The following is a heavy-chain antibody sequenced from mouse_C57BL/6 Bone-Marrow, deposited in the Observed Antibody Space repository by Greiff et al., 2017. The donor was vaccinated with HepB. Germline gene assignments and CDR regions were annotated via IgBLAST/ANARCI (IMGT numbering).Heavy chain of an antibody. CDR2: IWRGGST. V-gene: IGHV2-5*01. D-gene: IGHD1-1*01. J-gene: IGHJ3*01. Sequence: VKLVESGPGLVQPSQSLSITCTVSGFSLTSYGVHWVRQSPGKGLEWLGVIWRGGSTDYNAAFMSRLSITKDNSKSQVFFKMNSLQADDTAIYYCAPHYYGSSPWFAYWGQGTLVTVSA. CDR1: GFSLTSYG. CDR3: APHYYGSSPWFAY.